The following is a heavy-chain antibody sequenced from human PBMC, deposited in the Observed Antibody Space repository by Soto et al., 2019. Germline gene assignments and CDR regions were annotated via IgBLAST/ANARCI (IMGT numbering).Heavy chain of an antibody. CDR2: ISGSGVRT. Sequence: GGPLRLPCAASGVIFSSHAMSWVRPERGNGLEWVSAISGSGVRTYYADSVTGRFTISRDNSKNTVYLQMNSLRAEDTAVYYCAKIESRFYYDSSRYYHFDYWGPGTLVTVSS. CDR3: AKIESRFYYDSSRYYHFDY. CDR1: GVIFSSHA. J-gene: IGHJ4*02. D-gene: IGHD3-22*01. V-gene: IGHV3-23*01.